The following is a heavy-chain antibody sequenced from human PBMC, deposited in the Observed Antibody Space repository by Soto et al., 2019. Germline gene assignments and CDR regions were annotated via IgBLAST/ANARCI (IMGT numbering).Heavy chain of an antibody. Sequence: PSETLSLTCGVSGGSVSSSNWWTWVRQTPGRGLEWIAEIYHDGSTYRNPSLRSRLIVSVDKSKNNFSLRLSSVTAADTAVYYCARHNYYANHYYYALDVWGPGTTATVSS. J-gene: IGHJ6*02. V-gene: IGHV4-4*02. CDR2: IYHDGST. D-gene: IGHD3-22*01. CDR1: GGSVSSSNW. CDR3: ARHNYYANHYYYALDV.